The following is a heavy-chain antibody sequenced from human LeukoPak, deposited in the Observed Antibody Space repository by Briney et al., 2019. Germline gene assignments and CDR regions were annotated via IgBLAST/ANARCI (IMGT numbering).Heavy chain of an antibody. CDR3: AKSMVRGAYYPIDY. CDR2: ISGSGGST. J-gene: IGHJ4*02. Sequence: PGGSLRLSCAASGFTLSSYAMSWVRQAPGKGLEWVSAISGSGGSTDYADSVKGRFTISRDNSKNTVYLQMNSLRAEDTAVYYCAKSMVRGAYYPIDYRGQGTLVTVSS. D-gene: IGHD3-10*01. V-gene: IGHV3-23*01. CDR1: GFTLSSYA.